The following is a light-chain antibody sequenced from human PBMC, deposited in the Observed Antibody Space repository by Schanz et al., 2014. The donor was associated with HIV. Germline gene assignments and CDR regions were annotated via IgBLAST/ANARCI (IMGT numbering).Light chain of an antibody. CDR3: SSYGGGDTLL. CDR1: SNDVGGYNF. Sequence: QSALTQPPSASGSPGQSVTISCTGTSNDVGGYNFVSWYQEHPGKAPKLLIYEVTKRPSGVSGRFSGSKSGNTASLTVSGLQADDEADYYCSSYGGGDTLLFGGGTKLTVL. CDR2: EVT. V-gene: IGLV2-8*01. J-gene: IGLJ3*02.